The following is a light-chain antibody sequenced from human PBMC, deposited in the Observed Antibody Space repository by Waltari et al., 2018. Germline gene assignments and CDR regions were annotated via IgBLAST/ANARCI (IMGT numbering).Light chain of an antibody. Sequence: QSALTQPRSVSGSPGQSVTISCTGTSSDVGGYNYVSWYQQHPGKAPKLRIYDVIKRPEGVPDRFAGSKSGNTASRTISGLQAEDEADYYCCSYAGSYTFPYVFGTGTKVTVL. CDR2: DVI. CDR3: CSYAGSYTFPYV. V-gene: IGLV2-11*01. CDR1: SSDVGGYNY. J-gene: IGLJ1*01.